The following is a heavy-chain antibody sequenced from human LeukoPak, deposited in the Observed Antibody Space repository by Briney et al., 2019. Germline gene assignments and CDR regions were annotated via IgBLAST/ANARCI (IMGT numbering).Heavy chain of an antibody. CDR2: IKQDGSQE. J-gene: IGHJ4*02. V-gene: IGHV3-7*03. CDR1: RFTLSTYW. CDR3: AKAELVGAAGAVGY. D-gene: IGHD2-15*01. Sequence: PRGSLRLSCAASRFTLSTYWMSWVRQAPGKGLEWVAHIKQDGSQEYYVDSVKGRFTISRDSAKNSLYLQMNSLRAEDTAVYYCAKAELVGAAGAVGYWGQGTLVTVSS.